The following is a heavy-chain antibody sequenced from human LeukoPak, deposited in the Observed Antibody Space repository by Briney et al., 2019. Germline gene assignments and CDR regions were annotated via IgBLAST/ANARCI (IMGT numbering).Heavy chain of an antibody. V-gene: IGHV3-21*01. D-gene: IGHD1-26*01. CDR2: ISSTSTYI. Sequence: GGSLRLSCAASGFTFNDYSINWVRQAPGEGLEWVSFISSTSTYIYYADSVRGRFTIPRDNAKNSLYLHMKSLRAEDTAVYYCATVVDPLRSGSRFDAFDIWGQGTMVTVSS. J-gene: IGHJ3*02. CDR1: GFTFNDYS. CDR3: ATVVDPLRSGSRFDAFDI.